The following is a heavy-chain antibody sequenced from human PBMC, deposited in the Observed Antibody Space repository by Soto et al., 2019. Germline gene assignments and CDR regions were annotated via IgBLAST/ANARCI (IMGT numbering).Heavy chain of an antibody. CDR1: GGSISSSNW. J-gene: IGHJ6*02. CDR3: GTMPIVVEPAPMDV. Sequence: SETLSLTCAVSGGSISSSNWWSWVRQPPGKGLEWIGEIYHSGSTNYNPSLKSRVTISVDKSKNQFSLKLSSVTAADTAVYFCGTMPIVVEPAPMDVWGPGTSVTVSS. D-gene: IGHD2-2*01. CDR2: IYHSGST. V-gene: IGHV4-4*02.